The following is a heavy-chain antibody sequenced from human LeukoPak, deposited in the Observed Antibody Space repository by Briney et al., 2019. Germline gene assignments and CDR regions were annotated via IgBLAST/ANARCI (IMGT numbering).Heavy chain of an antibody. CDR2: INPNSGGT. J-gene: IGHJ3*02. D-gene: IGHD3-22*01. Sequence: ASVKVSCKASGYTFTGYYMHWVRQAPGQGLEWMGRINPNSGGTNYAQKFQGRVTMTRDTSISTAYMELSRLRSDDTAVYYCARDRGYYYDSSGYYPDAFDIWGQGTMVTVSS. V-gene: IGHV1-2*06. CDR3: ARDRGYYYDSSGYYPDAFDI. CDR1: GYTFTGYY.